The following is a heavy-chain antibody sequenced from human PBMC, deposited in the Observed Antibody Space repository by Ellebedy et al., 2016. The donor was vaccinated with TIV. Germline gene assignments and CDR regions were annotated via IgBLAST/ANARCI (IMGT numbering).Heavy chain of an antibody. CDR1: GFSVSSNY. D-gene: IGHD3-16*01. J-gene: IGHJ5*02. V-gene: IGHV3-66*01. Sequence: GESLKISCAASGFSVSSNYMTWVRQAPGKGLEWVSAIYSGNNTHYAESVKGRFTISRDIFKNSVYLQMDRLRAEDTALYYCVRERFPLPTWGQGTLVTVSS. CDR2: IYSGNNT. CDR3: VRERFPLPT.